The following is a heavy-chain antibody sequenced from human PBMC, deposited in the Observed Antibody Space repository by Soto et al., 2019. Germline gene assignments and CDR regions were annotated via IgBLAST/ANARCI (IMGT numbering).Heavy chain of an antibody. CDR2: ITGSGGST. Sequence: EVQVLESGGGLVQPGGSLRLSCAASGFTFSSYAMTWVRQAPGKGLEWVSSITGSGGSTNYADSVKGRFTISRDNSKNTLYLQMNSLRAEDTATYYCAKGGNSTYGYYNFDYCGQGTLVTVSS. CDR3: AKGGNSTYGYYNFDY. J-gene: IGHJ4*02. CDR1: GFTFSSYA. V-gene: IGHV3-23*01. D-gene: IGHD3-22*01.